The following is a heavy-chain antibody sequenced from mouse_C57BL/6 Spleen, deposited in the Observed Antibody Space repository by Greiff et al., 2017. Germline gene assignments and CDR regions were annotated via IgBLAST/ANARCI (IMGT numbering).Heavy chain of an antibody. V-gene: IGHV1-82*01. Sequence: QVQLQQSGPELVKPGASVKISCKASGYAFSSSWMNWVKQRPGKGLEWIGRIYPGDGDTKYNGKFKGKATLTADKSSSTAYMQLSSLTSEDSAVYFCARAAYYVDYYAIDYWGQGTSVTVSS. CDR2: IYPGDGDT. CDR1: GYAFSSSW. CDR3: ARAAYYVDYYAIDY. J-gene: IGHJ4*01. D-gene: IGHD2-13*01.